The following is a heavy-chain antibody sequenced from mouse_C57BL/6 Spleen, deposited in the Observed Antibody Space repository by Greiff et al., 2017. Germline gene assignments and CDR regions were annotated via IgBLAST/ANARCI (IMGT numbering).Heavy chain of an antibody. CDR2: IDPETGGT. CDR3: TTSDSSGSFAY. D-gene: IGHD3-2*02. J-gene: IGHJ3*01. Sequence: QVQLQQSGAELVRPGASVTLSCKASGYTFTDYEMHWVKQTPVHGLEWIGAIDPETGGTAYNQKFKGKAILTADKSSSTAYMELRSLTSEDSAVYYCTTSDSSGSFAYWGQGTLVTVSA. CDR1: GYTFTDYE. V-gene: IGHV1-15*01.